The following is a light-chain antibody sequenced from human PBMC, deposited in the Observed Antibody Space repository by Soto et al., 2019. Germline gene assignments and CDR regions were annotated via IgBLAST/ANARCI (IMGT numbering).Light chain of an antibody. V-gene: IGKV3-20*01. CDR3: HQYDTSPPT. J-gene: IGKJ1*01. Sequence: EIVLTQSPGTLSLSPGERATLSCRASQSVSSTSLAWYQQKPGHIPRLLIYDASGRAIGIPDRFSGSGSGTDFTLTISRLAPEDSAVYYCHQYDTSPPTFGQGTKVEIK. CDR1: QSVSSTS. CDR2: DAS.